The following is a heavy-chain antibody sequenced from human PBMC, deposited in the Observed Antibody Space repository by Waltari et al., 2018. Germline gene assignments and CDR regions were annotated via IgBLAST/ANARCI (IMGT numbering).Heavy chain of an antibody. J-gene: IGHJ4*02. V-gene: IGHV5-51*01. CDR2: IYPGDSDS. CDR1: GYSFNSYW. D-gene: IGHD2-21*01. CDR3: ARVEVMATGKYYFDY. Sequence: EVQLVQSGAEVKKPGESLKISCKGSGYSFNSYWIGWVRQMPGKGLEWMAIIYPGDSDSRYSPPFQGQVTISVDKSINTAYLQWNNLKTSDSAIYYCARVEVMATGKYYFDYWGQGTLVTVSS.